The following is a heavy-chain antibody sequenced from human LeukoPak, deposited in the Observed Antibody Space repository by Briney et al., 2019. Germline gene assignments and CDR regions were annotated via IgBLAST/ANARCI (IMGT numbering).Heavy chain of an antibody. D-gene: IGHD1-14*01. J-gene: IGHJ4*02. Sequence: GGSLRLSCAGSGITFGGYGMHWFRQTPGKGLEWVAVIAYDGSRAFADSVKGRFTISRDNSKNTMSVQIDDLRAEDTAVYYCTRYNNDHFDYWGQGTLVTVSS. CDR2: IAYDGSRA. CDR1: GITFGGYG. CDR3: TRYNNDHFDY. V-gene: IGHV3-33*01.